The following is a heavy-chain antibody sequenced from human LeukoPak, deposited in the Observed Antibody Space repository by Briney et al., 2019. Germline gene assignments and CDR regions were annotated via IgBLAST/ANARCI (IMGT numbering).Heavy chain of an antibody. D-gene: IGHD1-26*01. Sequence: GASVKVSCKAFGYTFTSNYMHWVRQAPGQGPEWMGVISPSGGSTTYAQKFQGRVTLTRYMSTSTDYLELSSLRSEDTAVYYCSRDNSVRDGAWWFNPWGQGTLVTVSS. V-gene: IGHV1-46*01. CDR1: GYTFTSNY. J-gene: IGHJ5*02. CDR3: SRDNSVRDGAWWFNP. CDR2: ISPSGGST.